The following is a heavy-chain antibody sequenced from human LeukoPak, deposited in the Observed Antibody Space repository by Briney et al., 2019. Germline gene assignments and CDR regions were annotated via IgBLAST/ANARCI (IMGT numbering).Heavy chain of an antibody. CDR2: ISSSGSTI. J-gene: IGHJ4*02. Sequence: GRSLRLSCAASGFTFSSYGMHWVRQAPGRGLEWVSYISSSGSTIYYADSVKGRFTISRDNAKNSLYLQMNSLRAEDTAVYYCARGLWFGELAKWGQGTLVTVSS. V-gene: IGHV3-48*04. D-gene: IGHD3-10*01. CDR3: ARGLWFGELAK. CDR1: GFTFSSYG.